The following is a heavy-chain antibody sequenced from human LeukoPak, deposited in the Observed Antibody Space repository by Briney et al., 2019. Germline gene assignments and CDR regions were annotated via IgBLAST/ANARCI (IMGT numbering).Heavy chain of an antibody. CDR3: ARDGGRGYNDAFNK. D-gene: IGHD3-22*01. Sequence: GGSLRLSCAASGVTFSGYSMNWVRQAPGKGLQWVSFISSSSSSIYYADSVKGRFTISRDNAKESLYLQMNSLRAEDTAVYYCARDGGRGYNDAFNKWGQGTMVTVSS. CDR2: ISSSSSSI. CDR1: GVTFSGYS. J-gene: IGHJ3*02. V-gene: IGHV3-21*01.